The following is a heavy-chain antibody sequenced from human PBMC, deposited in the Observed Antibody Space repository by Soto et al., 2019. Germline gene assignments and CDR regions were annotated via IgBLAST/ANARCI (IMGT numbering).Heavy chain of an antibody. CDR3: TKAQRGYSGAAFDY. CDR1: GDSVSSNSAA. J-gene: IGHJ4*02. CDR2: TYYRSKWYN. D-gene: IGHD5-12*01. V-gene: IGHV6-1*01. Sequence: PSQTLSLTCAISGDSVSSNSAAWNWIRQSPSRGLEWLGRTYYRSKWYNDYAVSVKSRITINPDTSKNQFSLQLNSVTPEDAAIYYCTKAQRGYSGAAFDYWGQGTLVTVSS.